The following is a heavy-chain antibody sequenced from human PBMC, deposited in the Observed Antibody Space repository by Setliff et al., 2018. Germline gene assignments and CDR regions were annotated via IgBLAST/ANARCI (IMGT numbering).Heavy chain of an antibody. J-gene: IGHJ4*02. CDR2: ISSSSSTI. CDR1: GFTFTNYI. V-gene: IGHV3-48*01. D-gene: IGHD1-26*01. Sequence: LRLSCAASGFTFTNYIIHWVRQAPGKGLEWVSYISSSSSTIYYADSVKGRFTISRDNAKNSLYLQMNSLRAEDTAVYYCARSATPFQNYYFDYRGQGTLVTVSS. CDR3: ARSATPFQNYYFDY.